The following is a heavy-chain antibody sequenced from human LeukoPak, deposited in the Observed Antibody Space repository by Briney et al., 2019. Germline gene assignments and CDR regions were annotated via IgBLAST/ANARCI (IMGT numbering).Heavy chain of an antibody. J-gene: IGHJ2*01. CDR3: AKLGIAVDWTYWYFDL. Sequence: GGSLRLSCAASGFTFSSYSMNWVRQAPGKGLEWVSSISSSSSYIYYADSVKGRFTISRDNAKNSLYLQMNSLRAEDTAVYYCAKLGIAVDWTYWYFDLWGRGTLVTVSS. V-gene: IGHV3-21*01. D-gene: IGHD6-19*01. CDR1: GFTFSSYS. CDR2: ISSSSSYI.